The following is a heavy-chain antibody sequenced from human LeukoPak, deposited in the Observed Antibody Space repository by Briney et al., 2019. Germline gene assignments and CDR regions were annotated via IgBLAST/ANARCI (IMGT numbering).Heavy chain of an antibody. Sequence: GGSLRLSCAASGFTFSSYAMHWVRQAPGKGLEWVAVISYDGSNKYYADSVKGRFTISRDNSKNTLYLQMNSLRADDTAVYYCARVSGGSYLDYWGQGTLVTVSS. CDR2: ISYDGSNK. V-gene: IGHV3-30*04. CDR1: GFTFSSYA. D-gene: IGHD2-15*01. J-gene: IGHJ4*02. CDR3: ARVSGGSYLDY.